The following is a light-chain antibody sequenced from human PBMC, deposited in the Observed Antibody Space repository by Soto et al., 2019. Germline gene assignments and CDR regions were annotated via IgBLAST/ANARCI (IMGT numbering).Light chain of an antibody. CDR3: QQYGSSLT. CDR2: GAS. J-gene: IGKJ4*01. CDR1: QSVSSSY. Sequence: EIVLTQSPGTLSLSPGERATLSCRASQSVSSSYLAWYQQKPGQAPRLLIYGASSRATGIPDRFSGSGSGTDFTLTISRLEPEGFAVYYCQQYGSSLTVGGGTKVDIK. V-gene: IGKV3-20*01.